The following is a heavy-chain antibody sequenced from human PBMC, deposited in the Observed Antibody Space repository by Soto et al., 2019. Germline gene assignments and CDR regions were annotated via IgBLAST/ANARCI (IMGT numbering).Heavy chain of an antibody. Sequence: SVKVSCKASGGTISSYAISWVRQATGQGLEWMRGIIPIFSTANYAQKLQGRVTITAYESTSTAYMELSSLRSEDTAVYYCARRGYSGYEPFDYLGQGTLVTVSS. CDR3: ARRGYSGYEPFDY. V-gene: IGHV1-69*13. J-gene: IGHJ4*02. CDR1: GGTISSYA. CDR2: IIPIFSTA. D-gene: IGHD5-12*01.